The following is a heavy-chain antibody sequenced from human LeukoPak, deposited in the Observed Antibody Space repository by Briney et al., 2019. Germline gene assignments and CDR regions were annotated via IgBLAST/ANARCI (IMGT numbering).Heavy chain of an antibody. D-gene: IGHD1-1*01. J-gene: IGHJ4*02. V-gene: IGHV4-30-2*01. CDR3: ARGGEVTTLYY. CDR1: GGSISSGGYS. CDR2: IYHSGST. Sequence: SQTLSLTCAVSGGSISSGGYSWSWIRQPPGKGLEWIGYIYHSGSTYYNPSLKSRVTISVDRSKNQFSLKLSSVTAADTAVYYCARGGEVTTLYYWGQGTLVTLPS.